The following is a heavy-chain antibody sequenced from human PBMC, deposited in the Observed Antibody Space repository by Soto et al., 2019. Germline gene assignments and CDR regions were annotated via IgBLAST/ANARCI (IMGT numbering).Heavy chain of an antibody. J-gene: IGHJ4*02. D-gene: IGHD6-19*01. V-gene: IGHV4-39*06. CDR2: IKYSGTT. CDR3: ARVHFSSGWGLDY. Sequence: PSETLSLTCTVSCGSISSGRCHWGWIRQPPGKGLEWIASIKYSGTTFYNPSLKSRVTLSVDTSKNQFALKLSSVTAADTAVYYCARVHFSSGWGLDYWGQGTLVTVSS. CDR1: CGSISSGRCH.